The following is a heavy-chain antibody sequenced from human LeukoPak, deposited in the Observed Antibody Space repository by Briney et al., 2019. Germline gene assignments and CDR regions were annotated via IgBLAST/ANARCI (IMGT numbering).Heavy chain of an antibody. CDR2: IYTSGST. J-gene: IGHJ5*02. D-gene: IGHD1-26*01. CDR1: GGSISSYY. Sequence: PSETLSLTCTVSGGSISSYYWSWIRQPAGKGLEWIGRIYTSGSTNYNPSLKSRVTMSVDTSKNQFSLKLSSVTAADTAVYYCARAWKWEHANWFDPWGQGTLVTVSS. V-gene: IGHV4-4*07. CDR3: ARAWKWEHANWFDP.